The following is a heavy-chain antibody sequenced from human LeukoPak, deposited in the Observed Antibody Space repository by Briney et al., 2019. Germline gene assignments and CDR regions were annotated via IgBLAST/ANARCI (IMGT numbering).Heavy chain of an antibody. CDR2: IYYSGST. Sequence: SETLSLTCTVSGGSISSSSYYWGWIRQPPGKGLEWTGSIYYSGSTYYNPSLKSRVTISVDTSKNQFSLKLGSVTAADTAVYYCARANYGDYLVYYYYYMDVWGKGTTVTVSS. CDR3: ARANYGDYLVYYYYYMDV. D-gene: IGHD4-17*01. J-gene: IGHJ6*03. CDR1: GGSISSSSYY. V-gene: IGHV4-39*01.